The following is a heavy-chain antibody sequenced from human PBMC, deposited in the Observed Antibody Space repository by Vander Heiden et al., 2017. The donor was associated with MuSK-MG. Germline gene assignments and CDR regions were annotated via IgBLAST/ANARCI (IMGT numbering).Heavy chain of an antibody. V-gene: IGHV1-69*01. CDR1: EGTFRSYA. J-gene: IGHJ5*02. CDR3: ARDHSLDYGDTNWFDP. CDR2: IIPIFGTA. Sequence: QGQLVQSGAEVKKPGSSGKGSGNAYEGTFRSYAIRRVRQAPVQRLEWMGGIIPIFGTANYAQKFQGRVTITADESTSTGYMELSSLRSEDTAVYYCARDHSLDYGDTNWFDPWGQGTLVTVSS. D-gene: IGHD4-17*01.